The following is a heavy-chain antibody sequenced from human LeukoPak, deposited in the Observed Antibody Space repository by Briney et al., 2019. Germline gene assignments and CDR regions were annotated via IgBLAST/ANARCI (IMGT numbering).Heavy chain of an antibody. CDR2: ISAYNGNT. D-gene: IGHD3-16*02. Sequence: ASVKVSCKASGYTFTSYGISWVRQAPGQGREWMGWISAYNGNTNYAQKLQGRVTMTTDTSTSTAYMELRSLRSDDTAVYYCARGPPQEDYVWGSYRSDYWGQGTLVTVSS. CDR1: GYTFTSYG. V-gene: IGHV1-18*01. CDR3: ARGPPQEDYVWGSYRSDY. J-gene: IGHJ4*02.